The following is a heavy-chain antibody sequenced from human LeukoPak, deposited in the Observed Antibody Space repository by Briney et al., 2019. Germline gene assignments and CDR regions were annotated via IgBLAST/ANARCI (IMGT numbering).Heavy chain of an antibody. V-gene: IGHV4-31*03. CDR3: ARGSHSSSSY. CDR2: IYYSGST. J-gene: IGHJ4*02. Sequence: PSETLSLTCTVSGGSISSGGYYWSWIRQHPGKGLEWIGYIYYSGSTYYNPSLKSRVTISVDTSKNQFSLKLSSVTVADTAVYYCARGSHSSSSYWGQGTLVTVSS. CDR1: GGSISSGGYY. D-gene: IGHD6-6*01.